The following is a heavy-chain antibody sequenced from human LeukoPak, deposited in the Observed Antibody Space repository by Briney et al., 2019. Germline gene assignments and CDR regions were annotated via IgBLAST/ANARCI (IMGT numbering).Heavy chain of an antibody. J-gene: IGHJ4*02. Sequence: TGGSLRLSCAGYDFTVSTNYMSWVRQAPGKGLKWVSVISSGGKTYYADSVKGRFTISRDNSKNTVYLQMNSLRAEDTAVYYCARVAAGKVIDYWGQGTLVIVSS. V-gene: IGHV3-53*01. D-gene: IGHD6-13*01. CDR1: DFTVSTNY. CDR3: ARVAAGKVIDY. CDR2: ISSGGKT.